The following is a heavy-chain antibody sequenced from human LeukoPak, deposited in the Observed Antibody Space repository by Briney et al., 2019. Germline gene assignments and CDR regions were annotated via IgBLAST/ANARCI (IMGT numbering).Heavy chain of an antibody. V-gene: IGHV4-39*02. D-gene: IGHD3-10*01. CDR2: IYYSGST. J-gene: IGHJ5*02. CDR1: GGSISSSSYY. Sequence: SETLSLTCSVSGGSISSSSYYWGWIRQPPGKGLEWIGSIYYSGSTYYNSSFKSRVTISVDTSKIHFSLKLSSVTAADTAVYYCAKSLYGSGSYYNWFDPWGQGTLVTVSS. CDR3: AKSLYGSGSYYNWFDP.